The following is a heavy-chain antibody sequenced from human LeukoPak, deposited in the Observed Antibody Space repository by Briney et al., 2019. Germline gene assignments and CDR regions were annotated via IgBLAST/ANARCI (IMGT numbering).Heavy chain of an antibody. Sequence: SETLSLTCTVSGGSISGYYWSWIRQPPGKGLEYIGYIYHTGTTNYSPSLKSRVTISVDTSKNQFFLNLRSVTAADTAVYYCARGVLPAGVRFEYWGQGTLVTVSS. CDR2: IYHTGTT. CDR3: ARGVLPAGVRFEY. J-gene: IGHJ4*02. CDR1: GGSISGYY. V-gene: IGHV4-59*01. D-gene: IGHD2-2*01.